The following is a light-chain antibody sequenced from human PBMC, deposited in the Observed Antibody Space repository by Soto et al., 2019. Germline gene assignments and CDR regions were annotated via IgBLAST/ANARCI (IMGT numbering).Light chain of an antibody. CDR3: QSYDSSLSGYV. Sequence: QSVLTQPPSVSGAPGQRVTISCTGSSSNIGAGYDVHWYQQLPGTAPKLLIYGNSNRPSGVPDRFSGSKSGTSASLAITGLQAEVEADYYCQSYDSSLSGYVFGGGTKVTVL. CDR2: GNS. J-gene: IGLJ3*02. CDR1: SSNIGAGYD. V-gene: IGLV1-40*01.